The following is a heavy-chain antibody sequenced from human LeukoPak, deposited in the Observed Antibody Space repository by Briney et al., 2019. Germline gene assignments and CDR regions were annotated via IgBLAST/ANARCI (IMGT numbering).Heavy chain of an antibody. V-gene: IGHV6-1*01. D-gene: IGHD5-24*01. CDR3: AGAGVDGYNLHFDY. CDR2: TYYRTTWYT. Sequence: SQTLSLTRAISGVGVSSNSAAWHWIRQSPSRGLEWLGRTYYRTTWYTDYAVSVESRITINPDTSKNQFSLQLTSVTPEDTAVYSCAGAGVDGYNLHFDYWGPGTLVTAAS. CDR1: GVGVSSNSAA. J-gene: IGHJ4*02.